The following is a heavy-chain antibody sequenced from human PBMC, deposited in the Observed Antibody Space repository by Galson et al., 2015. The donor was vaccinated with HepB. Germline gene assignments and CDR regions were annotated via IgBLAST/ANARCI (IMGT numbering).Heavy chain of an antibody. CDR1: GFTFSSYW. J-gene: IGHJ3*02. V-gene: IGHV3-7*03. D-gene: IGHD3-22*01. CDR2: IKQDGSEK. Sequence: SLRLSCAASGFTFSSYWMSWVRQAPGKGLEWVANIKQDGSEKYYVDSVKGRFTISRDNAKNSLYLQMNSLGAEDTAVYYCARSYYDSSGYYYKTREGDAFDIWGQGTMVTVSS. CDR3: ARSYYDSSGYYYKTREGDAFDI.